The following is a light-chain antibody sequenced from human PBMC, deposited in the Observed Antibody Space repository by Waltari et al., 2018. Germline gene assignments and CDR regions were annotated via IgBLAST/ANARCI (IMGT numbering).Light chain of an antibody. CDR3: QKYNSAPYT. Sequence: DIKMTQSPSSLSAAVGDRVNITCRASQGIRNYLAWFQHKPGQAPKLLIYAASTLQSGVPSRFSGSGSGTDFTLTISSLQPEDVATYYCQKYNSAPYTFGQGTKLDI. CDR2: AAS. CDR1: QGIRNY. V-gene: IGKV1-27*01. J-gene: IGKJ2*01.